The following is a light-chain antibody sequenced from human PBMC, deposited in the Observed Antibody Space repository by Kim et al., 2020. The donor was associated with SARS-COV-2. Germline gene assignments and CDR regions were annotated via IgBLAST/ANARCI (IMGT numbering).Light chain of an antibody. CDR2: DVN. J-gene: IGLJ1*01. Sequence: GQSITTSFTGTSSDVGGYKSVSWYQQHPGKAPKLMIYDVNKRPSGVSIRFSGSKSGNTASLTISGLQTEDEADYYCSSYTITTTYVFGTGTKVTVL. V-gene: IGLV2-14*04. CDR3: SSYTITTTYV. CDR1: SSDVGGYKS.